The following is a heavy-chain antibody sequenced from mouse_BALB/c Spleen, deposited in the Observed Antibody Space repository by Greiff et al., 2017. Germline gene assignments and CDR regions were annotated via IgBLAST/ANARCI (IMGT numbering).Heavy chain of an antibody. V-gene: IGHV5-4*02. CDR2: ISDGGSYT. CDR3: ARSLGDY. J-gene: IGHJ4*01. CDR1: GFTFSDYY. Sequence: EVKLMESGGGLVKPGGSLKLSCAASGFTFSDYYLYWVRQTPEKRLEWVATISDGGSYTYYPDSVKGRFTISSDNAKNNLYLQMSSLKSEDTAMYYCARSLGDYWGQGTSVTVSS.